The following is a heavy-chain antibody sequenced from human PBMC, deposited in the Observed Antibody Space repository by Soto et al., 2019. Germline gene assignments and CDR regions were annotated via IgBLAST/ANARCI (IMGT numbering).Heavy chain of an antibody. CDR3: ARDMWSRGSFYYGMDV. CDR2: IWYDGINK. V-gene: IGHV3-33*01. J-gene: IGHJ6*02. Sequence: PGGSLRLSCAASGFTFSSYGMHWGRQAPGKGLEWVAVIWYDGINKYYADSVKGRFAISRDNSKNTLYLQMNSLRAEDTAVYYCARDMWSRGSFYYGMDVWGQGTTVTVSS. CDR1: GFTFSSYG. D-gene: IGHD6-19*01.